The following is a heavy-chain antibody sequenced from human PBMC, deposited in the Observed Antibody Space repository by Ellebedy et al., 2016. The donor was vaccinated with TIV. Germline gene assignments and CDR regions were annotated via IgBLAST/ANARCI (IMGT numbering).Heavy chain of an antibody. D-gene: IGHD6-13*01. CDR1: GFTFGDYA. CDR3: TRDLTTLAAAGTGIYYYTMDV. J-gene: IGHJ6*02. Sequence: GESLKISCTASGFTFGDYALSWFRQAPGKGLECVGFIRSKAYRGTTEYAASLKGRFTISRDDSKSIAYLQMNSLKTEDAAVYYCTRDLTTLAAAGTGIYYYTMDVWGQGTTVTVSS. CDR2: IRSKAYRGTT. V-gene: IGHV3-49*03.